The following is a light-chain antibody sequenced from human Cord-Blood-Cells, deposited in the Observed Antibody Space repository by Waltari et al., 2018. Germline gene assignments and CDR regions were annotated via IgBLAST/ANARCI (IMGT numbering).Light chain of an antibody. V-gene: IGLV7-46*01. CDR2: DTS. CDR3: LLSYSGARPV. Sequence: QAVVTQAPSLTLSPGGTVTLTYVSSTGAPTTVHYPYCLQQKPCQAPRLLIYDTSNRRSGTAARFSGSLLGGKAALTLSGAQPEDEAEYYCLLSYSGARPVFGGGTKLTVL. CDR1: TGAPTTVHY. J-gene: IGLJ3*02.